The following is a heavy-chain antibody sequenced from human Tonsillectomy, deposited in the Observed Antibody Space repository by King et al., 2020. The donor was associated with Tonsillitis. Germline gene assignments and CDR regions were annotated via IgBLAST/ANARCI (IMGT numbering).Heavy chain of an antibody. D-gene: IGHD2-2*01. V-gene: IGHV4-39*01. CDR3: ARLEDWFNCSSTSCYRFYYFDY. Sequence: PELVKPSETLSLTCTVSGGSISSSSYYWGWIRQPPGKGLEWIGSIYYSGSTYYNPSLKSRVTISVDTSKNQFSLKLSSVTAADTAVYYCARLEDWFNCSSTSCYRFYYFDYWGQGTLVTVSS. J-gene: IGHJ4*02. CDR2: IYYSGST. CDR1: GGSISSSSYY.